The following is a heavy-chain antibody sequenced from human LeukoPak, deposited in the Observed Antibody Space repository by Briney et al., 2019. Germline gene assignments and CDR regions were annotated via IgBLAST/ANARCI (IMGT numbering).Heavy chain of an antibody. CDR3: ARWAYDYVWGSYRYVDY. CDR1: GGSFSGYY. V-gene: IGHV4-34*01. CDR2: INHSGST. J-gene: IGHJ4*02. D-gene: IGHD3-16*02. Sequence: SETLPLTCAVYGGSFSGYYWSWIRQPPGKGLEWIGEINHSGSTNYNPSLKSRVTISVDTSKNQFSLKLSSVTAADTAVYYCARWAYDYVWGSYRYVDYWGQGTLVTVSS.